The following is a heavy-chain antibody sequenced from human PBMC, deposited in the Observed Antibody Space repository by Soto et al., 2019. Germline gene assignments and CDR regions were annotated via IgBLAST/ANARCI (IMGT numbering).Heavy chain of an antibody. D-gene: IGHD6-19*01. CDR3: ARSGARDSWLADY. Sequence: QVQLQESGPGLVKPSETLSLTCTVSGGSIGSYHWSWIRQPAGKGLEWIGRIYTSGSTDYNPSLKSRVTMSVDTSNNQFSLKLSSVTAADTAVYYCARSGARDSWLADYWGQGILFTVSS. J-gene: IGHJ4*02. CDR2: IYTSGST. V-gene: IGHV4-4*07. CDR1: GGSIGSYH.